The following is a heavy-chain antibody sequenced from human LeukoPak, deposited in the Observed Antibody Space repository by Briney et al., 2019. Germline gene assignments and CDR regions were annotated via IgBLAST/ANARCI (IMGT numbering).Heavy chain of an antibody. Sequence: SETLSLTCAVYGGSFSGYYWSWIRQPPGKGLEWIGEINHSGSTNYNPSLKSRVTISVDTSKNQFSLKLSSVTAADTAVYYCARRGSSYYYRFDYWGQGTLVTVSS. CDR2: INHSGST. J-gene: IGHJ4*02. V-gene: IGHV4-34*01. CDR1: GGSFSGYY. CDR3: ARRGSSYYYRFDY. D-gene: IGHD3-22*01.